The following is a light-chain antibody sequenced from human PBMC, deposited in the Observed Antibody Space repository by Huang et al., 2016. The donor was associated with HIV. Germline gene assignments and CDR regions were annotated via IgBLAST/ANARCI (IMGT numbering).Light chain of an antibody. V-gene: IGKV3-15*01. CDR3: QEYNNGPPWT. Sequence: EIVMTQSPATLSVTPGEGATLSCRATQSVSVNLAWYQQKPGQAPRRLIHSASTRATGMPVRFSGGGSGTEFTLTISRLQSEDSAVYYCQEYNNGPPWTFGQGTKVEIK. CDR1: QSVSVN. CDR2: SAS. J-gene: IGKJ1*01.